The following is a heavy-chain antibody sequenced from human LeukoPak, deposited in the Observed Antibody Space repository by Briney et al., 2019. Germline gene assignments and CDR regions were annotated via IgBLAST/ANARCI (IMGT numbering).Heavy chain of an antibody. CDR3: ASCLRGYSGYSDY. V-gene: IGHV3-11*01. CDR2: ISSSGNTI. D-gene: IGHD5-12*01. J-gene: IGHJ4*02. Sequence: GGSLRLSCAASGFTVSSNYMSWVRQAPGKGLEWVSYISSSGNTIDYADSVKGRFTISRDNGKNSLYLQMNSLRAEDTAVYYCASCLRGYSGYSDYWGQGTLVTVSS. CDR1: GFTVSSNY.